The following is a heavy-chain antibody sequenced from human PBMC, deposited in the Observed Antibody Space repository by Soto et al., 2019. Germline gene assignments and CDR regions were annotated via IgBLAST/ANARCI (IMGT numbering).Heavy chain of an antibody. V-gene: IGHV1-69*06. CDR1: GVTYNTFA. CDR2: IIPVLGPA. D-gene: IGHD3-3*01. J-gene: IGHJ6*02. CDR3: ARSLIRFLEWVPDNYYYGMDV. Sequence: QVQLVQSGAEVRKPGSSVKVSCKASGVTYNTFAVSWVRQAPGQGLEWMGGIIPVLGPAFYAQKFQGRVTITADKSTSTAYLELTSLRSEDTAVYYCARSLIRFLEWVPDNYYYGMDVWGQGTAVTVSS.